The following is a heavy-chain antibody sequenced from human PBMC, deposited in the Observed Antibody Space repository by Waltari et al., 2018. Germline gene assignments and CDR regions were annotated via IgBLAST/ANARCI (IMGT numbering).Heavy chain of an antibody. CDR1: GFTFSNYS. V-gene: IGHV3-21*02. Sequence: EVQLLESGGGLLQPGGSLRLSCVGSGFTFSNYSMKWVRVVPGKGLDWVSSIGISTTYKFYADSVKGRFTVSRDNAKNSVYLQMNNLRVEDTAVYYCARGPWAPLDYWGQGVLVTVSS. CDR2: IGISTTYK. J-gene: IGHJ4*02. CDR3: ARGPWAPLDY.